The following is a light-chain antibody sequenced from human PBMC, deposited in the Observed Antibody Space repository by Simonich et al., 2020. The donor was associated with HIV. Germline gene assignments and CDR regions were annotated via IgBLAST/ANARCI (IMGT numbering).Light chain of an antibody. V-gene: IGKV4-1*01. Sequence: DIVMTQSPDSLAVSLGERATINCKSSQGVLYSSNNKNYLAWYQQKPGQPPKLLIYWASTRESWVPDRCSGSGSGTDFTLTISSLQAEDVAVYYCQQYYSTPPTFGGGTKVEIK. J-gene: IGKJ4*01. CDR3: QQYYSTPPT. CDR2: WAS. CDR1: QGVLYSSNNKNY.